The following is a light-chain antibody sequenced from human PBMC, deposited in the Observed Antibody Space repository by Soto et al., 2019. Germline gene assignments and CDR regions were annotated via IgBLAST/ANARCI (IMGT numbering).Light chain of an antibody. CDR3: AAWDDSLSGVV. Sequence: QSVLPQPPSTSGTPGQRVPISCSGSRSNIGNNFVFWYQHIPGTAPKLLIYSHNQRPSGVPDRFSGSTSGTSASLAISGLRSEDEADYYCAAWDDSLSGVVFGGGTKLTVL. CDR2: SHN. V-gene: IGLV1-47*02. CDR1: RSNIGNNF. J-gene: IGLJ2*01.